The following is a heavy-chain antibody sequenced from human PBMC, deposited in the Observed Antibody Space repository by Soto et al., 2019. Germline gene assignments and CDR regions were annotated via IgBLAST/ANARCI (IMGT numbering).Heavy chain of an antibody. Sequence: SQTLSLTCAISGDSVSSNSAAWNWIRQSPSRGLEWLGRTYYRSKWYNDYAVSVKSRITINPDTSKNQFSLQLNSVTPEDTAVYYCARAGGGEQWLVESLFDYWGQGTLVTVSS. CDR3: ARAGGGEQWLVESLFDY. D-gene: IGHD6-19*01. V-gene: IGHV6-1*01. CDR1: GDSVSSNSAA. CDR2: TYYRSKWYN. J-gene: IGHJ4*02.